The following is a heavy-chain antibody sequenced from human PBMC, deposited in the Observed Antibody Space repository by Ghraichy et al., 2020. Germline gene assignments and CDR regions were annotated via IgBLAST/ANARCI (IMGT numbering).Heavy chain of an antibody. CDR2: INQDGSDK. D-gene: IGHD3-22*01. J-gene: IGHJ4*02. V-gene: IGHV3-7*04. Sequence: GGSLRLSCVASGFTLRDHWMSWVRQAQGKGLEWVAHINQDGSDKLYVDSVKGRFTISKDSAENSLSLQMDSLRAEDTAVYYCARSTHSSADYWGQGSLGTVSS. CDR3: ARSTHSSADY. CDR1: GFTLRDHW.